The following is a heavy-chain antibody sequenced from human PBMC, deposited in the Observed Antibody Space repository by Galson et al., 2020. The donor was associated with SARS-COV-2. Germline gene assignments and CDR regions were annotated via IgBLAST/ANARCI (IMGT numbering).Heavy chain of an antibody. CDR3: AKGLSDYSNYWFDP. CDR2: ISWNSGSI. Sequence: GGSLRLSCAASGFTFDDYAMHWVRQAPGKGLEWVSGISWNSGSIGYADSVKGRFTISRDNAKNSLYLQMNSLRAEDTALYYCAKGLSDYSNYWFDPWGQGTLVTVSS. J-gene: IGHJ5*02. V-gene: IGHV3-9*01. CDR1: GFTFDDYA. D-gene: IGHD4-4*01.